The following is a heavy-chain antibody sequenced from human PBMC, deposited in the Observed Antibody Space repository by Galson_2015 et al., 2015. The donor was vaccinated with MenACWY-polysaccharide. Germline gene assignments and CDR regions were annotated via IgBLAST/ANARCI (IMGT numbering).Heavy chain of an antibody. D-gene: IGHD3-16*01. CDR2: INADGSAT. CDR3: ARGGGRFPENYYFDY. V-gene: IGHV3-74*01. Sequence: LRLSCAASGFSFNPYWMHWVRHAPGKGLVWVSRINADGSATGYADSVRGRFTISRDNAKNTLYLETNSLRAEDTAVYYCARGGGRFPENYYFDYWGQGTLVTVSS. J-gene: IGHJ4*02. CDR1: GFSFNPYW.